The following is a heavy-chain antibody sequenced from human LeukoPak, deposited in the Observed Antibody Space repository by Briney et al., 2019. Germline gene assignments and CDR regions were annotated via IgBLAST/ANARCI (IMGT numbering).Heavy chain of an antibody. CDR1: GGSISSYY. V-gene: IGHV4-59*01. J-gene: IGHJ6*03. CDR3: ARGRYGSGSYSVYYYYYYMDV. Sequence: SETLSLTCTVSGGSISSYYWSWLRQPPGKGLEWVGYIYYSGSTNYNPSLKSRVTISVDTSKNQFSLKLSSVTAADTAVYYCARGRYGSGSYSVYYYYYYMDVWGKGTTVTISS. CDR2: IYYSGST. D-gene: IGHD3-10*01.